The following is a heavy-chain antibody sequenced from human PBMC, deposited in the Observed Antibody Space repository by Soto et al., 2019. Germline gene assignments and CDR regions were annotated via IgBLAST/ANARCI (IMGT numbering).Heavy chain of an antibody. CDR1: GFICSSYD. J-gene: IGHJ3*02. CDR3: AKATATGGGAFDI. D-gene: IGHD2-8*02. V-gene: IGHV3-23*01. CDR2: ILVAGST. Sequence: PGGSLRLSCAASGFICSSYDMSWVRQAPGKGLEWVSTILVAGSTHYEDSVKGRFTISRDRSKNTVYLQMNSLTAGDTAMYYCAKATATGGGAFDICGQGTMVTVS.